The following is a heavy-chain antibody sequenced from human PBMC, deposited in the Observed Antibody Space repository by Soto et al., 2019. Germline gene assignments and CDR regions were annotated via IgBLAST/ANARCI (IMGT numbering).Heavy chain of an antibody. Sequence: ASVKVSCKASGYTFTGYYMHWVRQAPGQGLEWMGWINPNSGGTNYAQKFQGRVTMTRDTSISTAYMELSRLRSDDTPAYYSERPNADYALIDCWGQGTLVTVSS. V-gene: IGHV1-2*02. CDR1: GYTFTGYY. CDR3: ERPNADYALIDC. J-gene: IGHJ4*02. D-gene: IGHD4-17*01. CDR2: INPNSGGT.